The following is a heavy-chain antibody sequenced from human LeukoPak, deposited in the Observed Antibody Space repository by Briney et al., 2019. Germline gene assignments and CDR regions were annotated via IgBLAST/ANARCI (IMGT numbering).Heavy chain of an antibody. J-gene: IGHJ4*02. CDR3: ARLDFYYYDSSGENDY. CDR2: IIPIFGTA. Sequence: ASVKVSCKASGGTFSSYAISWVRQAPGQGLEWMGGIIPIFGTANYAQKFQGRVTITADKSTSTAYMELSSLRSEDTAVYYCARLDFYYYDSSGENDYWGQGTLVTVSS. V-gene: IGHV1-69*06. D-gene: IGHD3-22*01. CDR1: GGTFSSYA.